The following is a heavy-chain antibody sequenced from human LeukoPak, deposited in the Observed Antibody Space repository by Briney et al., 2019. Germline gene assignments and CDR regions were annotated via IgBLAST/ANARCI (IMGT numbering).Heavy chain of an antibody. J-gene: IGHJ5*02. CDR2: IIPIFGTA. CDR3: ARDETGTDNWFDP. Sequence: SVKVSCKASGGTFSSYAISWVRQAPGQGLEWMGGIIPIFGTANYAQKFQGRVTITADESTSTAYMELSSLRSEDTAVYYCARDETGTDNWFDPWGQGTLVTVSS. D-gene: IGHD1-1*01. V-gene: IGHV1-69*01. CDR1: GGTFSSYA.